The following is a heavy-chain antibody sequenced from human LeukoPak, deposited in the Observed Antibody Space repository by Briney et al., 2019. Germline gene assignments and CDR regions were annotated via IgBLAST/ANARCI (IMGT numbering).Heavy chain of an antibody. CDR2: ISGSGGST. Sequence: PGGSLRLSCAASGFTFSSYAMSWVRQAPGKGLEWVSAISGSGGSTYYADSVKGRFTISRDNSKNTLYLQMNSLRAEDTAVYYCARDLGHYYGMDVWGQGTTVTVSS. CDR3: ARDLGHYYGMDV. V-gene: IGHV3-23*01. CDR1: GFTFSSYA. J-gene: IGHJ6*02.